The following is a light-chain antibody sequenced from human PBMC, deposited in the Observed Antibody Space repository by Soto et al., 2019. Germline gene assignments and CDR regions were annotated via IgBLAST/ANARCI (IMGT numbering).Light chain of an antibody. Sequence: MWQSPATLTLSQWERDNLYCRAGQSISSTVAWYQQKPGQAPRLLIYDASRRATGIPDRFSGSGSGTDFTLTISRLEPEDFAVYYCQQYGSTPRTFGQGTKV. J-gene: IGKJ1*01. CDR2: DAS. CDR3: QQYGSTPRT. CDR1: QSISST. V-gene: IGKV3-20*01.